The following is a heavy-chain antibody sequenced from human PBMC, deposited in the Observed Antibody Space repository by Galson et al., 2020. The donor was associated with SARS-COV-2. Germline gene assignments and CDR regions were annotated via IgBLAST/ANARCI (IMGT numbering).Heavy chain of an antibody. CDR3: SGDLYSSGWVFDY. J-gene: IGHJ4*02. D-gene: IGHD6-19*01. CDR1: GGSISSSSYY. V-gene: IGHV4-39*07. CDR2: IYYSGST. Sequence: SETLSLTCTVSGGSISSSSYYWGWIRQPPGKGLEWIGSIYYSGSTYYNPSLKSRGTISVDTSKNQFSLKLSPVTAAATAVYYCSGDLYSSGWVFDYWGQGTLVTVSS.